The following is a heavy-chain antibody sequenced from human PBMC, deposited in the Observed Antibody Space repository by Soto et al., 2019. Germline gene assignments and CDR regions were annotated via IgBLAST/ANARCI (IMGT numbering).Heavy chain of an antibody. V-gene: IGHV1-18*01. CDR3: ARDQSFDRTYYYGIDV. Sequence: QVQLVQSGVEVKKPGASVRVSGKSSGYPFTHYGITWIRQARGQGLEWMGWISPFNGNTNYGQTLQGRVTLTTETSTSTVYMELRSLRSDDTTVYYCARDQSFDRTYYYGIDVWGQGTTVTVSS. CDR2: ISPFNGNT. J-gene: IGHJ6*02. CDR1: GYPFTHYG. D-gene: IGHD3-16*01.